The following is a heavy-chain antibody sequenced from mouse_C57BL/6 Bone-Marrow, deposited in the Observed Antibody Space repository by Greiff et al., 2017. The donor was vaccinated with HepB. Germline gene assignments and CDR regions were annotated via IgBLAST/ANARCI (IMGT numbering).Heavy chain of an antibody. D-gene: IGHD1-1*01. CDR2: IGPGSGST. CDR1: GYTFTDYY. V-gene: IGHV1-77*01. CDR3: ARSPLDYGSSYGYFDY. J-gene: IGHJ2*01. Sequence: VQLQQSGAELVKPGASVKISCKASGYTFTDYYINWVKQRPGQGLEWIGKIGPGSGSTYYNEKFKGKATLTADKSSSTAYMQLSSLTSEDSAVYFCARSPLDYGSSYGYFDYWGQGTTLTVSS.